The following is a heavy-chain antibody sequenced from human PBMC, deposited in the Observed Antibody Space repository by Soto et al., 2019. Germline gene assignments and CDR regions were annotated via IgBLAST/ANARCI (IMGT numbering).Heavy chain of an antibody. J-gene: IGHJ6*02. CDR3: ASRGGLVRGNYYGMDV. Sequence: EVQLVESGGGLVQPGGSLRLSCAASGFTFSSYSMNWVRQAPGKGLEWISYISSSSTTIYYADSVKGRYTISRDNAENSLHLQMNSLRVDDTAVYYCASRGGLVRGNYYGMDVWGQGTTVTVSS. D-gene: IGHD3-10*01. CDR2: ISSSSTTI. V-gene: IGHV3-48*01. CDR1: GFTFSSYS.